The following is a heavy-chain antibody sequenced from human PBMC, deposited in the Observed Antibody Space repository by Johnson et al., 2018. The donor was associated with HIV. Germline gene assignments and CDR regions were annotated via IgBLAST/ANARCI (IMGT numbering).Heavy chain of an antibody. CDR2: INWNGGST. CDR3: ARDGSGSFDAFDI. CDR1: GFTFSSYA. D-gene: IGHD1-26*01. J-gene: IGHJ3*02. V-gene: IGHV3-20*04. Sequence: VQLVESGGGLVQPGGSLRLSCAASGFTFSSYAMSWVRQAPGKGLEWVSGINWNGGSTGYADSVKGRFTISRDNAKNSLYLQMNSLRAEDTAVYYCARDGSGSFDAFDIWGQGTMVTVSS.